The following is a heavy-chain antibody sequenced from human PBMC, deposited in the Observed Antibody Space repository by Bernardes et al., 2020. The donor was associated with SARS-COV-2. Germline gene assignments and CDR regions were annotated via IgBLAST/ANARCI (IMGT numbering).Heavy chain of an antibody. Sequence: GGSLRLSCAASGFNFANYKMSWVRQAPGKGLEWLSHISGGGGNTYYTDSVKARFTISRDNAKNTLYLQMNSLRDEDTAVYYCARGTLFYHNDEEPFHYWGQGTLVTVPS. CDR3: ARGTLFYHNDEEPFHY. CDR1: GFNFANYK. D-gene: IGHD1-1*01. CDR2: ISGGGGNT. J-gene: IGHJ4*02. V-gene: IGHV3-48*02.